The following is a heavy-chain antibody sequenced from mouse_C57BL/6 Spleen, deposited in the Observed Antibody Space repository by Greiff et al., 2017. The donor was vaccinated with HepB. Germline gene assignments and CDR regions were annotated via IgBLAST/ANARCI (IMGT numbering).Heavy chain of an antibody. CDR2: IYPGDGDT. V-gene: IGHV1-82*01. CDR3: ARNYYGSSPYAMDY. Sequence: QVQLQQSGPELVKPGASVKISCKASGYAFSSSWMNWVKQRPGKGLEWIGRIYPGDGDTNYNGKFKGKATLTADKSSSTAYMQLSSLTSEDSAVYFSARNYYGSSPYAMDYWGQGTSVTVSS. D-gene: IGHD1-1*01. CDR1: GYAFSSSW. J-gene: IGHJ4*01.